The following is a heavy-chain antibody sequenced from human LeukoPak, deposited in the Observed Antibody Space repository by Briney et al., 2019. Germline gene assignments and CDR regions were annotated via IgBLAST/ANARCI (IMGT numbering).Heavy chain of an antibody. CDR1: GFTFSSYG. V-gene: IGHV3-30*18. J-gene: IGHJ4*02. Sequence: GGSLRLSCAASGFTFSSYGMHWVRQAPGKGLEWVAVISYDGSNKYYADSVKGRLTISRDNSKNTLYLQMNSLRAEDTAVYYCAKSAPPYCSGGSCSRIDYWGQGTLVTVSS. CDR2: ISYDGSNK. D-gene: IGHD2-15*01. CDR3: AKSAPPYCSGGSCSRIDY.